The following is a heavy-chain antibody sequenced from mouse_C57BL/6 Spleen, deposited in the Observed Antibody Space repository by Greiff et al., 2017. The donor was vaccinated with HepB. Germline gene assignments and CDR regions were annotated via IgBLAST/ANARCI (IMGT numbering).Heavy chain of an antibody. D-gene: IGHD2-1*01. CDR2: IDPSDSYT. V-gene: IGHV1-69*01. CDR1: GYTFTSYW. Sequence: QVQLQQPGAELVMPGASVKLSCKASGYTFTSYWMHWVKQRPGQGLEWIGEIDPSDSYTNYNQKFKGKSTLTVDKSSSTAYMQLSSLTSEDSAVYYCARGGLYHVGMDYWGQGTSVTVSS. CDR3: ARGGLYHVGMDY. J-gene: IGHJ4*01.